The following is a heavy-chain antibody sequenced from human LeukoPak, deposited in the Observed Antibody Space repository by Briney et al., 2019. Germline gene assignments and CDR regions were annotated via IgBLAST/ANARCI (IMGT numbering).Heavy chain of an antibody. V-gene: IGHV3-53*01. CDR2: IYSGGST. CDR3: ATSARGYYDSSGYPDYFDY. Sequence: GGSLRLSCAASGFTVSSNYMSWVRQAPGKGLEWVSVIYSGGSTYYADSVKGRFTISRDNSKNTLYLQMNSLRAEDTAVYYCATSARGYYDSSGYPDYFDYWGQGTLVTVSS. CDR1: GFTVSSNY. J-gene: IGHJ4*02. D-gene: IGHD3-22*01.